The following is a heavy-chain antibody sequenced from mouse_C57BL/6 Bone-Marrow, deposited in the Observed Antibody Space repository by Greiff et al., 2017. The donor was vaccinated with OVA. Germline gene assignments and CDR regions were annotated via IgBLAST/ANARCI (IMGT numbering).Heavy chain of an antibody. CDR3: ARSISNYESY. D-gene: IGHD2-5*01. V-gene: IGHV1-72*01. CDR2: IDPNSGGT. CDR1: GYTFTSYW. Sequence: QVQLQQPGAELVKPGASVKLSCKASGYTFTSYWMHWVKQRPGQGLEWIGRIDPNSGGTKYNEKFKSKATLTVDKPSSTAYMQLSSLTSEDSAVYYCARSISNYESYWGQGTLVTVSA. J-gene: IGHJ3*01.